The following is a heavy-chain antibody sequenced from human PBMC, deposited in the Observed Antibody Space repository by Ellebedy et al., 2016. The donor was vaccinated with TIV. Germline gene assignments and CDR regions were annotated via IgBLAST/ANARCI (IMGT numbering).Heavy chain of an antibody. CDR1: GGTFSSYA. J-gene: IGHJ4*02. CDR3: ARGPRRAVTTPDY. CDR2: IIPIFGTA. D-gene: IGHD4-17*01. V-gene: IGHV1-69*13. Sequence: AASVKVSCKASGGTFSSYAISWVRQAPGQGLEWMGGIIPIFGTANYAQKFQGRVTITADESTSTAYMELSSLRSEDTAVYYCARGPRRAVTTPDYWGQGTLVTVSS.